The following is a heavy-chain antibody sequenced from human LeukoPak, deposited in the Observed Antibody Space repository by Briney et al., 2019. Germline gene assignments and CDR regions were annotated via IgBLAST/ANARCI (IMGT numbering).Heavy chain of an antibody. CDR2: INTNTGNP. V-gene: IGHV7-4-1*02. D-gene: IGHD6-19*01. Sequence: ASVKVSCKASGYTFTSYAMNWVRQAPGQGLEWMGWINTNTGNPTYAQGFTGRFVFSLDTSVSTAYLQISSLKAEDTAVYYCARVIIAVAGREFDPWGQGTLVTVSS. J-gene: IGHJ5*02. CDR1: GYTFTSYA. CDR3: ARVIIAVAGREFDP.